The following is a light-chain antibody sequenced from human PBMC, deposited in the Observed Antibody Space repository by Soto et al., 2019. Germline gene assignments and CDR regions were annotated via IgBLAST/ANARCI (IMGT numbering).Light chain of an antibody. CDR1: QGITNY. J-gene: IGKJ3*01. CDR2: AAT. Sequence: DIQMTQSPSSLSASVGDRVTITCRASQGITNYLAWYQQKPGKVPKLLIYAATTLQSGVPSRFSGSGSGTDVTLTISSLQPEDVATYYCQKYNSVPFTFGPGTRVDIK. CDR3: QKYNSVPFT. V-gene: IGKV1-27*01.